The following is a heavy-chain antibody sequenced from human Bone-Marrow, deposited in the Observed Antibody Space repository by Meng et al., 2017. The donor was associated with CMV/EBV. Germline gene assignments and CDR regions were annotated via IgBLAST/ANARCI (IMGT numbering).Heavy chain of an antibody. CDR1: GYTFVGHY. CDR3: TRTWIDSFTPDFDY. V-gene: IGHV1-2*06. Sequence: QGQLVQSGSEAKKPGASVTVSCKTSGYTFVGHYIHWVRQAPGQGLEWMGRINPKSAGTDYVEKFQGRVTMTRDTSNTIVYMELSRLTADDTAVYYCTRTWIDSFTPDFDYWGQGSLVTVSS. CDR2: INPKSAGT. D-gene: IGHD2-2*03. J-gene: IGHJ4*02.